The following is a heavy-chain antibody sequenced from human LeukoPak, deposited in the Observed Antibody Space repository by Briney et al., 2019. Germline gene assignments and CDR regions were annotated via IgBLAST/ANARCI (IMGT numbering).Heavy chain of an antibody. D-gene: IGHD3-9*01. Sequence: SVKVTCKASGGTFSSYAISWVRQAPGQGLEWMGGIIPIIGTANYAQKFQGRVTITADESTSTAYMELSSLRSEDTAVYYCARAPPYYDILTGYHDAFDIWGQGTMVTVSS. CDR3: ARAPPYYDILTGYHDAFDI. CDR1: GGTFSSYA. V-gene: IGHV1-69*13. J-gene: IGHJ3*02. CDR2: IIPIIGTA.